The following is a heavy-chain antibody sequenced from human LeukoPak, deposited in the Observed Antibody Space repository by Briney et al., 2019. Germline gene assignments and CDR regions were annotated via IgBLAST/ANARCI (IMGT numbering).Heavy chain of an antibody. D-gene: IGHD1-1*01. Sequence: ASVTVSCKAAGYTFSSYSITWVRQAPGQGLEWMGWISTFNGNTKYAQKFQGRVTLTTDTSTSTAFLELRSLSSDDTAIYYCARGNWNDPKVHSDYWGQGTLVTVSS. V-gene: IGHV1-18*01. J-gene: IGHJ4*02. CDR3: ARGNWNDPKVHSDY. CDR2: ISTFNGNT. CDR1: GYTFSSYS.